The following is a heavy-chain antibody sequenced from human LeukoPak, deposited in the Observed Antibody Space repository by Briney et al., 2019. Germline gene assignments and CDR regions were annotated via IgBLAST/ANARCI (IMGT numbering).Heavy chain of an antibody. CDR1: GFTFSSYA. CDR3: AKDMDGPNYYGSGSYYSPFDY. V-gene: IGHV3-30-3*01. D-gene: IGHD3-10*01. CDR2: ISYDGSNK. Sequence: GGSLRLSCAASGFTFSSYAMHWVRQAPGKGLEWVAVISYDGSNKYYADSVKGRFTISRDNAKNSLYLQMNSLRAEDTALYYCAKDMDGPNYYGSGSYYSPFDYWGQGTLVTVSS. J-gene: IGHJ4*02.